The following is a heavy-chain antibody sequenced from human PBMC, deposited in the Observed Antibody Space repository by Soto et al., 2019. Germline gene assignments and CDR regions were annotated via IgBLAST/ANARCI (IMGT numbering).Heavy chain of an antibody. CDR2: IYYSGST. CDR1: GGSISSGGYY. CDR3: ARELVAVAGTGPWFDP. Sequence: PSETLSLTCTVSGGSISSGGYYWSWIRQHPGKGLEWIGYIYYSGSTYYNPSLKSRVTISVDTSKNQFSLKLSSVTAADTAVYYCARELVAVAGTGPWFDPWGQGTLVTVSS. D-gene: IGHD6-19*01. J-gene: IGHJ5*02. V-gene: IGHV4-30-4*08.